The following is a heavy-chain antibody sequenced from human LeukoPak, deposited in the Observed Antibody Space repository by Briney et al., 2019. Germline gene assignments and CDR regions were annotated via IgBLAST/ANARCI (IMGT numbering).Heavy chain of an antibody. V-gene: IGHV4-34*01. CDR2: INHSGST. Sequence: SETLSLTCAVYGGSFSGYYWSWIRQPPGKGPEWIGEINHSGSTNYNPSLKSRVTISVDTSKNQFSLKLSSVTAADTAVYYCARRGFWRSHPPMDVWGKGTTVTVSS. D-gene: IGHD3-3*01. J-gene: IGHJ6*03. CDR1: GGSFSGYY. CDR3: ARRGFWRSHPPMDV.